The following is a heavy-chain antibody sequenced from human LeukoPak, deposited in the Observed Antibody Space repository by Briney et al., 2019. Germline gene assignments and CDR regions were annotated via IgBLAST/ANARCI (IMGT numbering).Heavy chain of an antibody. J-gene: IGHJ5*02. CDR3: VKDRTISSA. V-gene: IGHV3-23*01. Sequence: PGGSLRLSCAASGFTFSRDAMSWVRQAPGKGLEWVSAISGSGGDTYYADSVKGRFTISRDNSKNTLYLQMSSLRAEDTAVYYCVKDRTISSAWGQGTLVTVSS. D-gene: IGHD2-2*02. CDR1: GFTFSRDA. CDR2: ISGSGGDT.